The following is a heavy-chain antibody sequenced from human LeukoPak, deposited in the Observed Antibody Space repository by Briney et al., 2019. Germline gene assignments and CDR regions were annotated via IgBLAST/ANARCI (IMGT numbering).Heavy chain of an antibody. Sequence: SETLSLTCAVYGGSFSGYYWSWIRQPPGKGLEWMGEINHSGSTNYNPSLKSRVTISVDTSKNQFSLKLSSVTAADTAVYYCARGGRVSSSWFEYFQHWGQGTLVTVSS. CDR3: ARGGRVSSSWFEYFQH. D-gene: IGHD6-13*01. J-gene: IGHJ1*01. V-gene: IGHV4-34*01. CDR1: GGSFSGYY. CDR2: INHSGST.